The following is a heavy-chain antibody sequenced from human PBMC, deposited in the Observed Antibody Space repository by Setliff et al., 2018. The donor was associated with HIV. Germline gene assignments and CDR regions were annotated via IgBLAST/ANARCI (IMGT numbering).Heavy chain of an antibody. J-gene: IGHJ4*02. D-gene: IGHD6-19*01. V-gene: IGHV4-31*03. CDR3: ARSLLPSITVAGTIGY. Sequence: PSETLSLTCTVSGGSISSGGYYWSWIRQHPGQGLEWIVYILYSGSTYYNPSLKSRVTVSVDTSKNQFSLKLSSVSAADTAVYYCARSLLPSITVAGTIGYWGQGSLVTVSS. CDR2: ILYSGST. CDR1: GGSISSGGYY.